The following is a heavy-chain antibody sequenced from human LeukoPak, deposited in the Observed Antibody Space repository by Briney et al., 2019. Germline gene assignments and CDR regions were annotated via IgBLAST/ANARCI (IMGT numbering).Heavy chain of an antibody. Sequence: GGSLRLSCAASGFTFSSYEMNWVRQAPGKGLEWISYISGSGSTIYYADSAKGRFTISRDNARSSLYLQMNSLRVEDTAVCYCAREAIEAAGTALDYWGQGILVTVSS. V-gene: IGHV3-48*03. J-gene: IGHJ4*02. CDR3: AREAIEAAGTALDY. CDR2: ISGSGSTI. CDR1: GFTFSSYE. D-gene: IGHD6-13*01.